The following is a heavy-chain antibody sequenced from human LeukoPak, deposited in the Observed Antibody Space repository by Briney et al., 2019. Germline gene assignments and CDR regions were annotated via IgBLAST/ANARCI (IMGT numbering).Heavy chain of an antibody. Sequence: PSETLSLTCTVSGGSISSYYWSWIRQPPGKGLEWIGYIYYSGSTNYNPSLKSRVTISVDTSKNQFSLKLSSVTAADTAVYYCARGLTSAYYGHYYMDVWGKGTTVTVSS. V-gene: IGHV4-59*01. CDR3: ARGLTSAYYGHYYMDV. CDR1: GGSISSYY. CDR2: IYYSGST. D-gene: IGHD3-22*01. J-gene: IGHJ6*03.